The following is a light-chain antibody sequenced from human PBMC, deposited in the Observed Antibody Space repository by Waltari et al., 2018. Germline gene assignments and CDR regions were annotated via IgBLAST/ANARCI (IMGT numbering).Light chain of an antibody. CDR1: SGRIASNY. J-gene: IGLJ3*02. CDR2: EDY. CDR3: QSYDGINWM. V-gene: IGLV6-57*02. Sequence: NFMLTQPHSVSESPGKTVTISCTSSSGRIASNYVQWFQQRPGSAPTTVIYEDYQRPSGVPDRFSGSIDSSSNSASLTISGLKTEDEADYYCQSYDGINWMFGGGTKLTVL.